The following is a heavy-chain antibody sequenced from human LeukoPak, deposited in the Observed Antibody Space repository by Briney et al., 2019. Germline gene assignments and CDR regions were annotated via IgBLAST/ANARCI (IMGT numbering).Heavy chain of an antibody. Sequence: HRASVKVSCKVSGYTLTELSMHWVRQAPGKGLEWMGGFDPEDGETIYAQKFQGRVTMTEDTSTDTAYMELSSLRSEDTAVYYCATTGSFWSGYRGYWGQGTLVTVSS. CDR3: ATTGSFWSGYRGY. V-gene: IGHV1-24*01. CDR1: GYTLTELS. J-gene: IGHJ4*02. CDR2: FDPEDGET. D-gene: IGHD3-3*01.